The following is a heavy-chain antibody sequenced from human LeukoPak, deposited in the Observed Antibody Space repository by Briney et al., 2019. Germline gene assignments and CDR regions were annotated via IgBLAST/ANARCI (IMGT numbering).Heavy chain of an antibody. CDR1: GGSISSYY. J-gene: IGHJ4*02. CDR2: IYYSGST. CDR3: ARSVEMATMEDY. V-gene: IGHV4-59*08. D-gene: IGHD5-24*01. Sequence: SETLSLTCTVSGGSISSYYWSWIRQPPGKGLEWIGYIYYSGSTYYNPSLKSRVTISVDTSKNQFSLKLSSVTAADTAVYYCARSVEMATMEDYWGQGTLVTVSS.